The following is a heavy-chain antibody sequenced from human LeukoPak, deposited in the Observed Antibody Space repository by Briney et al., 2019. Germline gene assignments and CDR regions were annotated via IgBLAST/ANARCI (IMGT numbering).Heavy chain of an antibody. CDR1: GFTFSDYY. CDR2: NSTSGSTI. Sequence: GGSLRLPCAASGFTFSDYYMSWIRQAPGKGLEWVSYNSTSGSTIYYADSVKGRFTISRDNAKNSLYLQMNSLRAEDTAVNYCARSTVTYDYWGQGTLVTVSS. V-gene: IGHV3-11*04. CDR3: ARSTVTYDY. D-gene: IGHD4-11*01. J-gene: IGHJ4*02.